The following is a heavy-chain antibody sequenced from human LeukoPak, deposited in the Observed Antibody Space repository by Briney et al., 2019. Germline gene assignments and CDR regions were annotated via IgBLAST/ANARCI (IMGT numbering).Heavy chain of an antibody. CDR3: ARVGGYSSSWLIY. CDR2: IYYSGST. CDR1: GGSISSYY. D-gene: IGHD6-13*01. V-gene: IGHV4-59*01. J-gene: IGHJ4*02. Sequence: SETLSLTCTVSGGSISSYYWSWIRQPPGKGLEWIGYIYYSGSTNYNPSLKSRVTISVDTPKNQFSLKLSSVTAADTAVYYCARVGGYSSSWLIYWGQGTLVTVSS.